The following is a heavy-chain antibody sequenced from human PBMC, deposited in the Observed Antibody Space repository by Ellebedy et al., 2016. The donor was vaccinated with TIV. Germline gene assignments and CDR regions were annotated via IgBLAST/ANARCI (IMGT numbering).Heavy chain of an antibody. D-gene: IGHD3-9*01. J-gene: IGHJ3*02. CDR2: ISSSSSTI. CDR3: ARVRYYDILTGHLEEDRNHDAFDI. CDR1: GFTFSSYS. Sequence: GGSLRLSCAASGFTFSSYSMNWVRQAPGKGLEWVSYISSSSSTIYYADSVKGRFTISRDNAKNSLYLQMNSLRAEDTAVYYCARVRYYDILTGHLEEDRNHDAFDIWGQGTMVTVSS. V-gene: IGHV3-48*04.